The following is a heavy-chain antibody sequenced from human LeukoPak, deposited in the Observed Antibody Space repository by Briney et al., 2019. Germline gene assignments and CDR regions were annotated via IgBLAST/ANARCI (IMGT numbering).Heavy chain of an antibody. J-gene: IGHJ4*02. D-gene: IGHD4-11*01. CDR2: IYSGGNT. CDR3: ARDASNY. V-gene: IGHV3-53*01. Sequence: PGGSLRLSCAASGFTFSTSAMSWVRQAPGKGLEWVSLIYSGGNTYYADSVKGRFTISRDDSKNTLYLQMNSLKAEDTAMYYCARDASNYWGQGTLVTVSS. CDR1: GFTFSTSA.